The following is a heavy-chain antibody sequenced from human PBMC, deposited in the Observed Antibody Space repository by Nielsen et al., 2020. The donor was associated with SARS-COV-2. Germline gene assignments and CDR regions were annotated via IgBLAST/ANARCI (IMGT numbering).Heavy chain of an antibody. CDR1: EFTFTNYG. D-gene: IGHD3-22*01. Sequence: GGSLRLSCAASEFTFTNYGMNWVRQAPGKGLTWVAQINSDGRRTTYADSVKGRFTISRDNAENTLYLQMSSLRADDTAVYYCVRVRDDGYYYDTGPFDYWGQGTLVTVSS. CDR3: VRVRDDGYYYDTGPFDY. J-gene: IGHJ4*02. V-gene: IGHV3-74*03. CDR2: INSDGRRT.